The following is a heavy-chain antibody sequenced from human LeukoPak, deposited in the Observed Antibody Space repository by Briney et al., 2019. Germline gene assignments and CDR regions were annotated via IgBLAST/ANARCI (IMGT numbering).Heavy chain of an antibody. CDR2: IYHSGST. D-gene: IGHD2-15*01. CDR1: GGSISSGGYS. CDR3: ARGSGGGQNWFDP. Sequence: PSETLSLTCAVSGGSISSGGYSWSWIRQPPGKGLEWIGYIYHSGSTYYNPSLKSRVTISVDRSKNQFSLKLSSVTAADTAVYYCARGSGGGQNWFDPWGQGTLVTVSS. V-gene: IGHV4-30-2*01. J-gene: IGHJ5*02.